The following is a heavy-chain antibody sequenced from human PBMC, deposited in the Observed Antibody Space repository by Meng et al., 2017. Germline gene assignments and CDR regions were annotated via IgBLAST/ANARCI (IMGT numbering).Heavy chain of an antibody. Sequence: GGSLRLSCAASGFTFSNYAMIWVRQAPGKGLEWVSAISGTRGFTYHADSVKGRFTISRDNSKNTLYLQMNSLRAEDTAVYYCARDLTSYYDSSGYSDYWGQGTLVTVSS. D-gene: IGHD3-22*01. CDR1: GFTFSNYA. CDR2: ISGTRGFT. J-gene: IGHJ4*02. CDR3: ARDLTSYYDSSGYSDY. V-gene: IGHV3-23*01.